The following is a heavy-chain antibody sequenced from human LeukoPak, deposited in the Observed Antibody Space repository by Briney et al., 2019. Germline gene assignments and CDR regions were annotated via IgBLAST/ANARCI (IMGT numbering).Heavy chain of an antibody. CDR2: IRYDGSNK. J-gene: IGHJ4*02. D-gene: IGHD6-13*01. CDR3: AKEGYSSSWYHDY. CDR1: GFTFSSYG. V-gene: IGHV3-30*02. Sequence: GRSLRLSCAASGFTFSSYGMHWVRQAPGKGLERVAFIRYDGSNKYYADSVKGRFTISRDNSKNTLYLQMNSLRAEDTAVYYCAKEGYSSSWYHDYWGQGTLVTVSS.